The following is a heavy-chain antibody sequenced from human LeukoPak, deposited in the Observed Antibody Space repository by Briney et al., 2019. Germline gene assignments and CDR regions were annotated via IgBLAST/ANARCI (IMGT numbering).Heavy chain of an antibody. D-gene: IGHD2-15*01. CDR1: GFTFSSYW. Sequence: GGSLRLSCAASGFTFSSYWMHWVRQAPGKGLVWVSLITGNGNSTIYADSVKGRFTISRDNSKNTLYLQMNSLRAEDMAVYYCAKTLTPVVAAAYFDYWGQGTLVTVSS. J-gene: IGHJ4*02. V-gene: IGHV3-74*01. CDR2: ITGNGNST. CDR3: AKTLTPVVAAAYFDY.